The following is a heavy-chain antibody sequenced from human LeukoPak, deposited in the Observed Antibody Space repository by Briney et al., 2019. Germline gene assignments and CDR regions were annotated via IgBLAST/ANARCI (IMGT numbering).Heavy chain of an antibody. J-gene: IGHJ3*02. Sequence: GGSLRLSCAASGFTFSSYSMNWVRQAPGKGLEWVSSISSSSSYIYYADSVKGRFTISRDNAKNSLYLQMNSLRAEDTAVYYCEAVVAATRGAFDIWGQGTMVTVSS. D-gene: IGHD2-15*01. CDR1: GFTFSSYS. V-gene: IGHV3-21*01. CDR3: EAVVAATRGAFDI. CDR2: ISSSSSYI.